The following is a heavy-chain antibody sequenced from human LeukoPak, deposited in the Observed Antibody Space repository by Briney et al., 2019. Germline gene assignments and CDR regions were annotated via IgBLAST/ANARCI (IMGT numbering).Heavy chain of an antibody. V-gene: IGHV3-72*01. CDR1: GFTFSDHY. CDR3: AKAPPMVRGARFDS. CDR2: IRNKPHSYTT. Sequence: GGSLRLSCAASGFTFSDHYMDWVRQAPGKGLEWVRRIRNKPHSYTTEYAASVKGRFTISRDDSKNSLYLQMNSLKTEDTAVYYCAKAPPMVRGARFDSWGQGTLVTVSS. J-gene: IGHJ4*02. D-gene: IGHD3-10*01.